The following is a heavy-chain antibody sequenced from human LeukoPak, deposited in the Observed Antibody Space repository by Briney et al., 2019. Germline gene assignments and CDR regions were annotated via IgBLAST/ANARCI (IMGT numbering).Heavy chain of an antibody. CDR2: IYPGDSDT. V-gene: IGHV5-51*01. Sequence: GESLKISCKGSGYSFTSYWIGWVRQMPGKGLEWMGIIYPGDSDTRYSPSFQGRVTISADKSISTAYLQWSSLKASDTAMYYCAVEIGIAVAGTGFDYWGQGTLVTVSS. D-gene: IGHD6-19*01. J-gene: IGHJ4*02. CDR1: GYSFTSYW. CDR3: AVEIGIAVAGTGFDY.